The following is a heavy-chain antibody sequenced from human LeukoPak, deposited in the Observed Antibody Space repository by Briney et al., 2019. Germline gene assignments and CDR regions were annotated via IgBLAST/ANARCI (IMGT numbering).Heavy chain of an antibody. CDR3: ARDPRAATHGAYYYGMDV. V-gene: IGHV3-30-3*01. Sequence: GGSLRLSCAASGFTFSSYWMSWVRRAPGKGLEWVAVISYDESNKYYADSVKGRFTISRDNSKNTLYLQMNSLRTEDTAMYYCARDPRAATHGAYYYGMDVWGQGTTVTVSS. CDR1: GFTFSSYW. CDR2: ISYDESNK. J-gene: IGHJ6*02. D-gene: IGHD3-10*01.